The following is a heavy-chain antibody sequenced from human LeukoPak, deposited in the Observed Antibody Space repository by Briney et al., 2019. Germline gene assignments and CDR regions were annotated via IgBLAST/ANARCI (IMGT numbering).Heavy chain of an antibody. CDR3: AKEVTVAGRGDY. Sequence: GRSLRLSCAASGFTFSSYGMHWVRQAPGKGLEGVAVISYDGSNKYYADSVKGRFTISRDNSKNTLYLQMNSLRAEDTAVYYCAKEVTVAGRGDYWGQGTLVTVSS. D-gene: IGHD6-19*01. CDR2: ISYDGSNK. CDR1: GFTFSSYG. J-gene: IGHJ4*02. V-gene: IGHV3-30*18.